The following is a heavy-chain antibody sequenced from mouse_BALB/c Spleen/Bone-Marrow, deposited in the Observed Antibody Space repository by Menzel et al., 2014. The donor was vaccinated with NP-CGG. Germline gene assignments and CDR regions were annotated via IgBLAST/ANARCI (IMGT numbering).Heavy chain of an antibody. CDR1: GYTFTSYW. CDR3: ARRGYGYLDY. Sequence: VQLVESGAELVKPGASVQLSCKTSGYTFTSYWIQWVKQRPGQGLGWIGEIFPGTVTPYYNEKFKGKATLTIDTSSSTASMQLSSLTSEDSAVYFCARRGYGYLDYWGQGTTLTVSS. CDR2: IFPGTVTP. D-gene: IGHD2-10*02. J-gene: IGHJ2*01. V-gene: IGHV1S132*01.